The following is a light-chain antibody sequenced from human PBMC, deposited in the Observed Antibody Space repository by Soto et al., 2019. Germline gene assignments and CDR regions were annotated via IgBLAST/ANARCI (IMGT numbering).Light chain of an antibody. CDR1: QSLVHSDGNTY. Sequence: DVLMTQSPLSLPVTLGQPASISCRSSQSLVHSDGNTYLNWFQQRPGQSPRRLIFNVSNRDSGVPDRFSGSESATDFTLKISMVEAEDVGVYYCLQGTHWPPTFGGGTKVEIK. CDR3: LQGTHWPPT. V-gene: IGKV2-30*02. J-gene: IGKJ4*01. CDR2: NVS.